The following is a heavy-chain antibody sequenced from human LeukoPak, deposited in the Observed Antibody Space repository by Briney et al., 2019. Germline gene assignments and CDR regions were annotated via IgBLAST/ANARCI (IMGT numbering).Heavy chain of an antibody. CDR1: GHLFSSYA. CDR3: AKTTTGYSSGRFPGWPVDY. J-gene: IGHJ4*02. D-gene: IGHD6-19*01. V-gene: IGHV3-23*01. Sequence: GGSLSLSCAASGHLFSSYAMYWVRQAAGKWLEWVAGIFGSGGSTHYADSVKGRLTRSRDNSKNTVYLQMNSLRAEDTAVYYCAKTTTGYSSGRFPGWPVDYWGQGTLVTVSS. CDR2: IFGSGGST.